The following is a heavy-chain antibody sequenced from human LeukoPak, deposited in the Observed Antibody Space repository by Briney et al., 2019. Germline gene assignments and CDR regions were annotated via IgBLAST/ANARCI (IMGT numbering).Heavy chain of an antibody. CDR1: GYTFTSYG. Sequence: SVKVSCKASGYTFTSYGISWVRQAPGQGLERMGGIIPIFGTANYAQKFQGRVTITTDESTSTAYMELSSLRSEDTAVYYCARVAGNSPYYYYMDVWGKGTTVTVSS. J-gene: IGHJ6*03. V-gene: IGHV1-69*05. CDR3: ARVAGNSPYYYYMDV. D-gene: IGHD4-23*01. CDR2: IIPIFGTA.